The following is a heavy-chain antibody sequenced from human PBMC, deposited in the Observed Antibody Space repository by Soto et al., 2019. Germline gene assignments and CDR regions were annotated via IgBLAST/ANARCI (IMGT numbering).Heavy chain of an antibody. J-gene: IGHJ5*02. CDR1: GGTFSRYT. CDR2: IIPILGIA. Sequence: SVKGSCQGPGGTFSRYTISWVRQAPGQGLEWMGRIIPILGIANYAQKFQGRVTITADKSTSTAYMELSSLRSEDTAVYYCARDLSPWGQGTLVTVSS. CDR3: ARDLSP. V-gene: IGHV1-69*04.